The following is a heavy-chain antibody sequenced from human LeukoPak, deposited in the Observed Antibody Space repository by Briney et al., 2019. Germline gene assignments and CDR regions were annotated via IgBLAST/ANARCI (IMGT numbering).Heavy chain of an antibody. D-gene: IGHD3-16*02. Sequence: ASVKVSCKASGYTFTGYYMHWVRQAPGQGLEWMGWINLNSGGTNYAQKFQGRVTMTRDTSISTAYMELSRLRSDDTAVYYCARKGLRLGELSLSWFDPWGQGTLVTVSS. CDR1: GYTFTGYY. CDR2: INLNSGGT. CDR3: ARKGLRLGELSLSWFDP. V-gene: IGHV1-2*02. J-gene: IGHJ5*02.